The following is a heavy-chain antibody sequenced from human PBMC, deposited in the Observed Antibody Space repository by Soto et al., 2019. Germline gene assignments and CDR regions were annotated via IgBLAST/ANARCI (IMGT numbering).Heavy chain of an antibody. CDR1: GYIFSTYG. CDR2: SSAYNVDT. D-gene: IGHD6-19*01. Sequence: QVQLVQSGAEVKKPGASVKVSCTASGYIFSTYGITWVRQAPGQGLEYMGWSSAYNVDTNFAQKFQGRVTMTTDTTTNTAYMELRSLRADDTAVYYCARDLAWGSDWSTNTTDNWFDTWGQGTLVIVSS. V-gene: IGHV1-18*01. J-gene: IGHJ5*02. CDR3: ARDLAWGSDWSTNTTDNWFDT.